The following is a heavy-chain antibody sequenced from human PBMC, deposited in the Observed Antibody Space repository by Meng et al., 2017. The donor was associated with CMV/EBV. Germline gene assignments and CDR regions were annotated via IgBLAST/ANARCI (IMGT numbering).Heavy chain of an antibody. CDR3: AKGGMRSSWYGRIDY. Sequence: SLKISCAASGFTFDDYAMHWVRQAPGKGLEWVSGISCNSGSIGYADSVKGRFTISRDNAKNSLYLQMNSLRAEDTALYYCAKGGMRSSWYGRIDYWGQGTLVTVSS. J-gene: IGHJ4*02. CDR1: GFTFDDYA. V-gene: IGHV3-9*01. CDR2: ISCNSGSI. D-gene: IGHD6-13*01.